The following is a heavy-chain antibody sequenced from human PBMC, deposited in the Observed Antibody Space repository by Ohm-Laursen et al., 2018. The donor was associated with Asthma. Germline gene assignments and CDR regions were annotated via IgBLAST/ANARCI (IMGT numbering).Heavy chain of an antibody. J-gene: IGHJ5*02. Sequence: VKISCKSSGGTFTNYVIGWVRQAPGQELEWMGGIIPIFGTANYAQKFQGRVTITADESTSTAYMELSSLRSEDTAVYYCARDLPTVSTYDLTPLYNWFDPWGQGTLVTVSS. CDR3: ARDLPTVSTYDLTPLYNWFDP. CDR1: GGTFTNYV. D-gene: IGHD4-17*01. CDR2: IIPIFGTA. V-gene: IGHV1-69*13.